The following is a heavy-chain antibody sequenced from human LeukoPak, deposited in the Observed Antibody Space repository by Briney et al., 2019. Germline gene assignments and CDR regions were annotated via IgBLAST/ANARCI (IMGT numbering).Heavy chain of an antibody. Sequence: ASVKVSCKASGYTFTSYGISWVRQAPGQGLEWMGWISAYNGNTNYAQKLQGRVTVTTDTSTSTAYMELRSLRSDDTAVYYCAKDTPTAGRYDAFDIWGQGTMVTVSS. CDR2: ISAYNGNT. V-gene: IGHV1-18*01. CDR3: AKDTPTAGRYDAFDI. J-gene: IGHJ3*02. CDR1: GYTFTSYG. D-gene: IGHD2-8*02.